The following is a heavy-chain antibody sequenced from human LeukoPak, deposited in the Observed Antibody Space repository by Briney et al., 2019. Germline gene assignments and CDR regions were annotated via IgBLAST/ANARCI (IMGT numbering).Heavy chain of an antibody. J-gene: IGHJ4*02. CDR2: IYYSGRT. CDR1: GASISTYY. V-gene: IGHV4-59*08. D-gene: IGHD2-15*01. CDR3: ARQKVVGDVYFDY. Sequence: PSETLSLTCTVSGASISTYYWSWVRQPPGKGLEWIGYIYYSGRTNHNPSLKSRVTISVDTSKNQFSLKLSSVTAADTAVYYCARQKVVGDVYFDYWGQGTLVTVSS.